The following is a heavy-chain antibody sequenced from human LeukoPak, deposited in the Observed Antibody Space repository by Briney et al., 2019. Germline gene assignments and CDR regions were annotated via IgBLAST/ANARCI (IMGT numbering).Heavy chain of an antibody. Sequence: PSETLTLTCTVSGGSISSSSYYWGWIRQPPGKGLEWIGSIYYSGSTYYNPSLKSRVTISVDTSKNQFSLKLSSVTAADTAVYYCARASSYYDILTGYYQLGYFDYWGQGTLVTVSS. D-gene: IGHD3-9*01. J-gene: IGHJ4*02. CDR1: GGSISSSSYY. CDR2: IYYSGST. CDR3: ARASSYYDILTGYYQLGYFDY. V-gene: IGHV4-39*07.